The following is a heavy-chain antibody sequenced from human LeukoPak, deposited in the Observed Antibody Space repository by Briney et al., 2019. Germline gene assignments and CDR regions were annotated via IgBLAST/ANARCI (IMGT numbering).Heavy chain of an antibody. Sequence: GGSLRLSCAASGFTFSSYWMHWARQAPGKGLVWVSRINADGSSTSYADSVKGRFTISRDNAKNTLYLQMNSPRAEDTAVYYCAPSSLTYSSGWYGYWGQGTLVTVSS. CDR1: GFTFSSYW. V-gene: IGHV3-74*01. D-gene: IGHD6-19*01. CDR3: APSSLTYSSGWYGY. J-gene: IGHJ4*02. CDR2: INADGSST.